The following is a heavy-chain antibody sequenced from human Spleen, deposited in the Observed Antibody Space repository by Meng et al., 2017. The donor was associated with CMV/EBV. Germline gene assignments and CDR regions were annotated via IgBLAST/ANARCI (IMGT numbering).Heavy chain of an antibody. D-gene: IGHD2-15*01. CDR1: GVSISSGDYY. CDR3: ARDRGGLDY. CDR2: IYYSGST. Sequence: QLQPQQWGAGLLKPSQTLPLTCTVSGVSISSGDYYWSLIRQPPGKGLEWIGYIYYSGSTYYTPSLKSRVTISVDTSKNQFSLKLSSVTAADTAVYYCARDRGGLDYWGQGTLVTVSS. J-gene: IGHJ4*02. V-gene: IGHV4-30-4*08.